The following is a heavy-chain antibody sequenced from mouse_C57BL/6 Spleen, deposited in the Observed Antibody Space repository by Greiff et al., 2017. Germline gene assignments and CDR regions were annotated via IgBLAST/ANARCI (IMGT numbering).Heavy chain of an antibody. J-gene: IGHJ4*01. V-gene: IGHV5-15*01. Sequence: EVKVVESGGGLVQPGGSLKLSCAASGFTFSDYGMAWVRQAPRKGPEWVAFISNLAYSIYYADTVTGRFIISRENAKNTLYLEMSSLRSEDTALYYCARHGLYAMDYWCQGTSDTVSS. CDR2: ISNLAYSI. CDR3: ARHGLYAMDY. CDR1: GFTFSDYG.